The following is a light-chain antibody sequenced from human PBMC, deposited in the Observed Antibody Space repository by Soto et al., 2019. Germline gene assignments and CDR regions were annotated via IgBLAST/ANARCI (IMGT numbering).Light chain of an antibody. CDR3: QPYNTNLPSFT. CDR2: DAS. V-gene: IGKV1-33*01. J-gene: IGKJ3*01. CDR1: QDISNS. Sequence: DIQMTQSPSSLSASVGERVTITCQSSQDISNSLNWYQHKPGKAPKLLIYDASNLETGVPSRFSGSGSGTYFTFTISSLQPEDVATYYCQPYNTNLPSFTFGPGTIVDFK.